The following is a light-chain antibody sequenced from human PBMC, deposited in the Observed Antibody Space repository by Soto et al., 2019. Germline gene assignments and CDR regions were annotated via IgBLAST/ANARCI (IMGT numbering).Light chain of an antibody. V-gene: IGKV3-20*01. J-gene: IGKJ4*01. CDR3: KQYGSSSLT. Sequence: EIVLTQSPDTLSLSPGESATLSCRASQSVSARLAWYQQKPGQAHRLLIYGAYSRATGIPDRFSGSGSGTDFTLTIRRLEPEDFAVYYCKQYGSSSLTFGGGTKVDIK. CDR1: QSVSAR. CDR2: GAY.